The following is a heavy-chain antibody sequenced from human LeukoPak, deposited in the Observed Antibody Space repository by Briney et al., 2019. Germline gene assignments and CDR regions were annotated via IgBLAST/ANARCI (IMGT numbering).Heavy chain of an antibody. Sequence: GGSLRLSCAASGFTFSSYAMSWVRQAPGKGLVWVSHINSVGSSTNYTDSVKGRFTISRDNARNTLFLQMNSLRAEDTAVYYCAAAYSSSQLDHWGQGTLVTVSS. CDR1: GFTFSSYA. CDR2: INSVGSST. J-gene: IGHJ4*02. D-gene: IGHD6-13*01. CDR3: AAAYSSSQLDH. V-gene: IGHV3-74*01.